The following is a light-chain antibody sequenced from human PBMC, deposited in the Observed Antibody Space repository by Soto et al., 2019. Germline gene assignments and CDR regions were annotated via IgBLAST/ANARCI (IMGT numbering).Light chain of an antibody. CDR1: QSVSNNY. CDR2: GAS. V-gene: IGKV3-20*01. J-gene: IGKJ1*01. Sequence: EIVLTQSPGTLSLSPGEGVTHSCRASQSVSNNYLAWYQQKPGQAPRLIIYGASSRATGVPDRFSGSGSGTDFTLTISRLEPDDFAVYFCQHYGSSRAFGQGTKVDIK. CDR3: QHYGSSRA.